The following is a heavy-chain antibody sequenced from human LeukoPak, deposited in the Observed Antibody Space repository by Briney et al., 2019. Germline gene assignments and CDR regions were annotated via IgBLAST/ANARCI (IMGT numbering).Heavy chain of an antibody. J-gene: IGHJ6*03. CDR3: ARADSVPAGDYHYWYMDV. V-gene: IGHV1-2*02. D-gene: IGHD2-2*01. CDR1: GFTLTGYY. Sequence: ASVTVSCKASGFTLTGYYMHWVRQTPRQGLQWMGWIKPNSGDTDYAQKFQGRVTMTRDTSISTVYMELSSLRSDDTAVYYCARADSVPAGDYHYWYMDVWGKGTTVTVSS. CDR2: IKPNSGDT.